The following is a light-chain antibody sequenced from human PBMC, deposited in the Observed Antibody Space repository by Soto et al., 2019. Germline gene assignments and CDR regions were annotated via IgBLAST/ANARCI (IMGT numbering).Light chain of an antibody. V-gene: IGKV3-20*01. CDR2: GAS. J-gene: IGKJ5*01. Sequence: IVLTQSPGTLSLSPGQRATLSCRASQSVTSSYLAWYQHKPGQAPRLLIYGASSRATGIPDRFSGSGSGTDFTLTITRLEPEDSAVYYCQQYGSSPTFGQGTRLEIK. CDR1: QSVTSSY. CDR3: QQYGSSPT.